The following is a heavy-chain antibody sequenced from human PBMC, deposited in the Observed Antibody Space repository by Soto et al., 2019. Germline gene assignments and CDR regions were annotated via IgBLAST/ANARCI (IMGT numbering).Heavy chain of an antibody. CDR1: GFTFSSYG. D-gene: IGHD5-18*01. CDR3: ARDLDIAMGYYYYYGMDV. V-gene: IGHV3-33*01. Sequence: PRLSCTASGFTFSSYGMHWVRQAPGKGLEWVAVIWHDGSKKYYADSVKGRFTISRDNSENTQYLQMNSLRVDDTAVYFCARDLDIAMGYYYYYGMDVWGQGTTVTVSS. CDR2: IWHDGSKK. J-gene: IGHJ6*02.